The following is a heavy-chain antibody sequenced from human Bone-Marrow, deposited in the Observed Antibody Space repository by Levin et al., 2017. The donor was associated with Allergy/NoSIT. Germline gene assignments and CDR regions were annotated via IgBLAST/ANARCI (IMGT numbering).Heavy chain of an antibody. V-gene: IGHV3-21*06. CDR3: AREATYSSGQRGDWFDP. CDR2: ISGTSRTI. CDR1: GFTFSSWS. D-gene: IGHD6-19*01. J-gene: IGHJ5*02. Sequence: GGSLRLSCAASGFTFSSWSMSWVRQPPGKGLEWVSSISGTSRTIYYADSVKGRFTISRDNTKNLVYLQMNSLRADDTAMYYCAREATYSSGQRGDWFDPWGQGTLVTVSS.